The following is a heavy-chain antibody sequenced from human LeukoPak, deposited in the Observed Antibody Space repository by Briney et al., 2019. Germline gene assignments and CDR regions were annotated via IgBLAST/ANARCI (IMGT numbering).Heavy chain of an antibody. CDR3: ARPTFSGYYSGPFDI. Sequence: PSETLSLTSTVSGGSISSSTYYWGWIRHPPVKGLEWIGRTYYSRSTHYNSSLKSRVTMSGDASKKQISLKLSSVTAADTAVYFCARPTFSGYYSGPFDIWGQGTIVTVSS. J-gene: IGHJ3*02. V-gene: IGHV4-39*01. CDR1: GGSISSSTYY. D-gene: IGHD3-22*01. CDR2: TYYSRST.